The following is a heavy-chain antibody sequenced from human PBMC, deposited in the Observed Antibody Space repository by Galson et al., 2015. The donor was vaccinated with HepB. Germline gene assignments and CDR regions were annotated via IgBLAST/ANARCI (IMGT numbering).Heavy chain of an antibody. CDR1: GGSISRSDW. V-gene: IGHV4-4*02. Sequence: TLSLTCTVSGGSISRSDWWSWVRQPPGKGLEWIGEISHSGSTNYNPSLMSRVTISVDTSKNQFSLKVRSVTAADTAVYYCAKKSWLSRYNWFDPWGQGT. D-gene: IGHD6-19*01. CDR2: ISHSGST. J-gene: IGHJ5*02. CDR3: AKKSWLSRYNWFDP.